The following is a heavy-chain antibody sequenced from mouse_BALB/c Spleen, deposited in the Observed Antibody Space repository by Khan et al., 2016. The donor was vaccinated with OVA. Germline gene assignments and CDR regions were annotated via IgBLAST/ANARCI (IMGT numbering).Heavy chain of an antibody. CDR2: ISPGSGTT. Sequence: DLVKPGASVKLSCKASGYTFTSYWINWIKQRPGQGLEWIGRISPGSGTTYYNELFKGKATLPVDTSSSTAYIQLGSLSSENSAVDFCVRENYYGSSHYAMDYWGQGTSVTVSS. CDR3: VRENYYGSSHYAMDY. J-gene: IGHJ4*01. V-gene: IGHV1S41*01. D-gene: IGHD1-1*01. CDR1: GYTFTSYW.